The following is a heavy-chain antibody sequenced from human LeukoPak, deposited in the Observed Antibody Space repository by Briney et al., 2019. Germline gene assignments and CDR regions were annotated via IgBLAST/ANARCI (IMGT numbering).Heavy chain of an antibody. CDR3: ATANYDILTGYYY. Sequence: PGGSLRLSCAASGFTFDDYAMHWVRQAPGKGLEWVSGISWNSGSIGYADSVKGRFTISRDNAKNSLYLQMNSLRAEDTALYYCATANYDILTGYYYWGQGTLVTVSS. CDR2: ISWNSGSI. V-gene: IGHV3-9*01. J-gene: IGHJ4*02. CDR1: GFTFDDYA. D-gene: IGHD3-9*01.